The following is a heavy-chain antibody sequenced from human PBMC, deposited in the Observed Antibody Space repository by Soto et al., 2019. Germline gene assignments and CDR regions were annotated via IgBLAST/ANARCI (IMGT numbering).Heavy chain of an antibody. D-gene: IGHD1-26*01. J-gene: IGHJ4*02. CDR3: AKDFIYLATTISEIYFDY. V-gene: IGHV3-30*18. CDR2: ISYDGSNK. CDR1: GFTFSSYG. Sequence: GGSLRLSCAASGFTFSSYGMHWVRQAPGKGLEWVAVISYDGSNKYYADSVKGRFTISRDNSKNTLYLQMNSLRAEDTAVYYCAKDFIYLATTISEIYFDYWGQGTLVTVSS.